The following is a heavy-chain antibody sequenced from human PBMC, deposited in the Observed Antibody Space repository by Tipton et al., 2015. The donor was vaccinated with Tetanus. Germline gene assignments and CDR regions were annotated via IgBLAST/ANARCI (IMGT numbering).Heavy chain of an antibody. V-gene: IGHV4-34*01. CDR3: ARHMAEHDTRYFDL. J-gene: IGHJ3*01. Sequence: TLSLTCAVYGASFSDYYWSWIRQAPGKGLEWIGEINHSGSTNHNPSLKSRVTISLDKSKNEISLRLRSVTAADTALYFCARHMAEHDTRYFDLWGQGTKVTVSS. CDR2: INHSGST. D-gene: IGHD3-16*02. CDR1: GASFSDYY.